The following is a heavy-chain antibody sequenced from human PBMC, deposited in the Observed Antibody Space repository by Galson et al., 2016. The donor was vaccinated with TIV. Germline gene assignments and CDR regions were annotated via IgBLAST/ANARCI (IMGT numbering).Heavy chain of an antibody. V-gene: IGHV4-30-2*01. Sequence: TLSLTCAVSGGSISSGDFSWSWIRQPPGKGLEWIGYIFHSGTTYYNPSLNSRVTISLDRSKNQFYLRLSSVTAADTAMYYCARVNLGFQDSSGFANYVDYWGQGTLVTVSS. CDR2: IFHSGTT. CDR3: ARVNLGFQDSSGFANYVDY. CDR1: GGSISSGDFS. D-gene: IGHD3-22*01. J-gene: IGHJ4*02.